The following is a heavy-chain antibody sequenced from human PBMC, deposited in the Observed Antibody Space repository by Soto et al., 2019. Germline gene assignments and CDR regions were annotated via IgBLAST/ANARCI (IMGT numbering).Heavy chain of an antibody. V-gene: IGHV4-34*01. J-gene: IGHJ4*02. Sequence: SETLSLTCAVYGESLNSYYWSWIRQPPGQGLEWIGEIYDSGSTNYNPSLKSRVTISVDRSKHQISLKLKSVTAADTAVYYCARSQTTVTSYDYWGQGTLVTVSS. CDR1: GESLNSYY. CDR3: ARSQTTVTSYDY. CDR2: IYDSGST. D-gene: IGHD4-17*01.